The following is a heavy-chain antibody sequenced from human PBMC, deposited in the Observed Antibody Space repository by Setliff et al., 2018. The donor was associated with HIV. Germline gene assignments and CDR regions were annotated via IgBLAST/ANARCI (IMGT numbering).Heavy chain of an antibody. CDR3: ARQGNIVVVTSFDY. CDR2: IYHSGST. Sequence: SETLSFTCAVYGGSFSGYYWTWIRQPPGKGLEWIGEIYHSGSTNYNLSLKSRITMSADPSKNQFSLKVRSVIAADTAVYYCARQGNIVVVTSFDYWGQGTLVTVSS. CDR1: GGSFSGYY. D-gene: IGHD2-21*02. V-gene: IGHV4-34*10. J-gene: IGHJ4*02.